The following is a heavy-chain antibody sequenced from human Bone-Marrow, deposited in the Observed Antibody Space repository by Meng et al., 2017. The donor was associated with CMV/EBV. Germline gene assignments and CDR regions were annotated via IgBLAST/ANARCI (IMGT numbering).Heavy chain of an antibody. V-gene: IGHV3-21*04. D-gene: IGHD1-26*01. CDR2: ISSSSSYI. CDR3: AKDRGYSGSYSAFDI. J-gene: IGHJ3*02. CDR1: GFTFSSYS. Sequence: GGSLRLSCAASGFTFSSYSMNWVRQAPGKGLEWVSSISSSSSYIYYADSVKGRFTISRDNAKNSLYLQMNSLRAEDTALYYCAKDRGYSGSYSAFDIWGQGTMVTSSS.